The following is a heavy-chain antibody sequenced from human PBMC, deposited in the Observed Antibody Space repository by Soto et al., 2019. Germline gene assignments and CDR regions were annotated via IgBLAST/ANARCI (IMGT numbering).Heavy chain of an antibody. CDR3: ARADLSNSYYYDSSGYFVFDY. CDR1: GYTFTGYY. J-gene: IGHJ4*02. Sequence: ASVKVSCKASGYTFTGYYMHWVRQAPGQGLEWMGWINPNSGGTNYAQKFQGWVTMTRDTSISTAYMELSRLRSDDTAVYYRARADLSNSYYYDSSGYFVFDYWGQGTLVTVSS. CDR2: INPNSGGT. D-gene: IGHD3-22*01. V-gene: IGHV1-2*04.